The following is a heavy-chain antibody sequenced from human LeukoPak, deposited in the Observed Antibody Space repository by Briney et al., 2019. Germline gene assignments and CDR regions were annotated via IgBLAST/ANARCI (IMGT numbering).Heavy chain of an antibody. Sequence: GGSLRLSCAASGFTVSSNYMSWGRQAPGKGLEWVSVIHSDGATHYADSVKGRFTISRDTSKNTLYLHMNSLRAEDTAVYYCASTSIIRGYDHDQYYWGQGTLVTVSS. D-gene: IGHD5-12*01. CDR2: IHSDGAT. CDR3: ASTSIIRGYDHDQYY. CDR1: GFTVSSNY. V-gene: IGHV3-53*01. J-gene: IGHJ4*02.